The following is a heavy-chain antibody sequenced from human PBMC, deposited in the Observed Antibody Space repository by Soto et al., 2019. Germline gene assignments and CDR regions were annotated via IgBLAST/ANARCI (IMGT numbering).Heavy chain of an antibody. D-gene: IGHD3-22*01. V-gene: IGHV1-69*12. CDR2: IIPIFGTA. J-gene: IGHJ6*02. Sequence: QVQLVQSGAEVKKPGSSVKVSCKASGGTFSSYAISWVRQAPGQGLEWMGGIIPIFGTANYAQKFQGRVTITADESTSTAYMELSSLRSEDTAVYYCAGQNRYYYDSSGYYKSRYYYGMDVWGQGTTGTVSS. CDR1: GGTFSSYA. CDR3: AGQNRYYYDSSGYYKSRYYYGMDV.